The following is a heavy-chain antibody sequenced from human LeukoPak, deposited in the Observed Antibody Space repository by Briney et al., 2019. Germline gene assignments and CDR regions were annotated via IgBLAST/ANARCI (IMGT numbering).Heavy chain of an antibody. D-gene: IGHD6-13*01. CDR2: ISSSSSTI. CDR3: AREAIADPGKPDY. J-gene: IGHJ4*02. Sequence: GGSLRLSCAASGFTFSSHGMSWVRQAPGKGLEWVSYISSSSSTIHYTNSVKGRFTISRDNTKNSLFLQMNSLRDEDAAVYYCAREAIADPGKPDYWXQGTLVTVSS. CDR1: GFTFSSHG. V-gene: IGHV3-48*02.